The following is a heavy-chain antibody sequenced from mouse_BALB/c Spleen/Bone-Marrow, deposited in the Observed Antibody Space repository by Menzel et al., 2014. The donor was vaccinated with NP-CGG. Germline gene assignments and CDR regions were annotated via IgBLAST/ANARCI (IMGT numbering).Heavy chain of an antibody. CDR1: GYTFTDYV. V-gene: IGHV1-77*01. Sequence: VKLMESGPELVKPGASVKMSCKASGYTFTDYVITWVKQRTGQGLEWIGEIYPGSGSTYYNEKFKGKATLTADKSSNTAYMQLGSPTSEDPAVYFCARLDGNYRYAMDYWGQGTSVTVSS. CDR3: ARLDGNYRYAMDY. D-gene: IGHD2-1*01. CDR2: IYPGSGST. J-gene: IGHJ4*01.